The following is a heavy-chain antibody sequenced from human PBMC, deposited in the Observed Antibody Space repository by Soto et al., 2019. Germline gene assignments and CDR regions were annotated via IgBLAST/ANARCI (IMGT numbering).Heavy chain of an antibody. J-gene: IGHJ4*02. CDR2: IYYSGST. CDR1: GGSISSYY. D-gene: IGHD6-13*01. Sequence: SETLSLTCTVSGGSISSYYWSWIRQPPGKGLEWIGYIYYSGSTNYNPSLKSRVTISVDTSKNQFSLKLSSVTAADTAVYYCARDRGSSWYFDYWGQGTLVTVSS. V-gene: IGHV4-59*01. CDR3: ARDRGSSWYFDY.